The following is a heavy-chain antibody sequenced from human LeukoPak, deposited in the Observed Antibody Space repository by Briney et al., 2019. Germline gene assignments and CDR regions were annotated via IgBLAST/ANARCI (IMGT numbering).Heavy chain of an antibody. CDR2: ISDSGGKT. J-gene: IGHJ4*02. CDR3: AKHGSGRYFDY. Sequence: RPGGSLRLSCAASGFTFSTFSNYGMSWVRQAPGKGLEWVSAISDSGGKTYYADSMKGRFTISRDNSKNTLYLQMNSLRAEDTAVYYCAKHGSGRYFDYWGQGTLVTVSS. V-gene: IGHV3-23*01. CDR1: GFTFSTFSNYG. D-gene: IGHD6-19*01.